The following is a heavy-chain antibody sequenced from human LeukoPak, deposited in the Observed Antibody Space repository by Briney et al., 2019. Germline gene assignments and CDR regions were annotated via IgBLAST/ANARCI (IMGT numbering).Heavy chain of an antibody. CDR2: IYYSGST. D-gene: IGHD2-15*01. V-gene: IGHV4-59*01. J-gene: IGHJ4*02. Sequence: SETLSLTCTVSGGSISSYYWSWIRQPPGKGLEWIGYIYYSGSTNYKSSLKSRVTISVDTSKNQFTLKLSSVTAADTAVYYCARAPGWCSGGSCYPGAFDYWGQGTLVTVSS. CDR1: GGSISSYY. CDR3: ARAPGWCSGGSCYPGAFDY.